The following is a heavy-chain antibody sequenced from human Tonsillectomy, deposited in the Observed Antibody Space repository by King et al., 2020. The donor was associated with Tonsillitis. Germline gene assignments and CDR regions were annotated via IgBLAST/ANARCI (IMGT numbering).Heavy chain of an antibody. Sequence: QLVQSGAEVKKPGASVKVSCKASGYTFTSYYMHWVRQAPGHGLEWMGIINPSGGSTRHAQKFQGRVTMTRDTSTSTVYMELSSLGSEDTAVYYCARGVVTNYYYMDVWGKGTTVTVSS. J-gene: IGHJ6*03. V-gene: IGHV1-46*01. D-gene: IGHD3-22*01. CDR1: GYTFTSYY. CDR3: ARGVVTNYYYMDV. CDR2: INPSGGST.